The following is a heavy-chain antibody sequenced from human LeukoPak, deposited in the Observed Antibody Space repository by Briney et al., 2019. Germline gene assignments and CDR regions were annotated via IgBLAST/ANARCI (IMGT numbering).Heavy chain of an antibody. V-gene: IGHV3-73*01. D-gene: IGHD2-21*01. CDR2: IRCKANSYAT. Sequence: GGSLKLSCAASGFTFSDSGMHWVRQASGKGLEWVGRIRCKANSYATAYAASVKGRFTISRDDSKNTAYLQMNSLKTEDTAVYYCTRYGDYPFDYWGQGTLVTVSS. CDR3: TRYGDYPFDY. J-gene: IGHJ4*02. CDR1: GFTFSDSG.